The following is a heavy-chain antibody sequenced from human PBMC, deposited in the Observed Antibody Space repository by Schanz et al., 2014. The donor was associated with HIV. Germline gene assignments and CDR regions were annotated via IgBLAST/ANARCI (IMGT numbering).Heavy chain of an antibody. D-gene: IGHD4-17*01. V-gene: IGHV3-30-3*01. Sequence: QVQLVESGGGVVQPGRSLRLSCAVSGFTFSNYAIHWVRQAPGKGLEWVAVISYDGNNKYYADSVKGRFTISRDNSKNTLYLQMDSLRPEDTATYYCVRDESTLTTGDFQDWGQGTLVTVSS. CDR2: ISYDGNNK. J-gene: IGHJ1*01. CDR3: VRDESTLTTGDFQD. CDR1: GFTFSNYA.